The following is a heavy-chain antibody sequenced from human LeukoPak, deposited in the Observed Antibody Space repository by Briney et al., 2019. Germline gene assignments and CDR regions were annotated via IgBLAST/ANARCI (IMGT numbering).Heavy chain of an antibody. V-gene: IGHV4-39*01. J-gene: IGHJ4*02. CDR2: IYYSGST. CDR1: GFTFSSYA. D-gene: IGHD4-17*01. CDR3: ARQSTTVMDFDY. Sequence: NPGGSLRLSCEASGFTFSSYAMSWVRQPPGKGLEWIGSIYYSGSTYYNPSLKSRVTISVDTSKNQFSLKLSSVTAADTAVYYCARQSTTVMDFDYWGQGTLVTVSS.